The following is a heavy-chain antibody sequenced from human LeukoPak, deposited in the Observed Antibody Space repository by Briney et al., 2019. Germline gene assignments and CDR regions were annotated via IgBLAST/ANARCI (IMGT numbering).Heavy chain of an antibody. CDR2: ISSSSSYI. D-gene: IGHD6-19*01. V-gene: IGHV3-21*01. J-gene: IGHJ4*02. Sequence: GGSLRLSCAASGFTFSSYSMNWVRQAPGKGLEWVSSISSSSSYIYYADSVKGRFTISRDDAKNSLYQQMNSLRAEDTAVYYCARDEAGTFDYWGQGTLVTVSS. CDR1: GFTFSSYS. CDR3: ARDEAGTFDY.